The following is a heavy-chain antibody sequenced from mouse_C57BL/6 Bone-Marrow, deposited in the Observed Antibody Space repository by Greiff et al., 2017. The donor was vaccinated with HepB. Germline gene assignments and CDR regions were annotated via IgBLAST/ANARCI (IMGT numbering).Heavy chain of an antibody. CDR2: INPDSSTI. CDR1: GVDFSRYW. D-gene: IGHD2-1*01. CDR3: ARLDYGNYGDWYFDV. Sequence: AASGVDFSRYWMSWVRRAPGKGLEWIGEINPDSSTINYAPSLKDKFIISRDNAKNTLYLQMSKVRSEDTALYYCARLDYGNYGDWYFDVWGTGTTVTVSS. J-gene: IGHJ1*03. V-gene: IGHV4-1*01.